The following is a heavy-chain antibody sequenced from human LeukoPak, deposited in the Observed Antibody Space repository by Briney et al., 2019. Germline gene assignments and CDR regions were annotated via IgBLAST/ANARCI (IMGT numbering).Heavy chain of an antibody. Sequence: ASVKVSCKASGYTFTSYGISWVRQAPGQGLEWMGWISAYNGNTNYAQKLQGRVTMITDTSTSTAYMELRSLRSDDTAVYYCARDLWRYYYDSSGSTDPNYFDYWGQGTLVTVSS. V-gene: IGHV1-18*01. CDR2: ISAYNGNT. CDR3: ARDLWRYYYDSSGSTDPNYFDY. CDR1: GYTFTSYG. J-gene: IGHJ4*02. D-gene: IGHD3-22*01.